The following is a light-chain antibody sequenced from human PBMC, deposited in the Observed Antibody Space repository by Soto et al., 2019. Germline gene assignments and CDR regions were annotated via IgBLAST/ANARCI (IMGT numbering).Light chain of an antibody. CDR3: SSYTSSSTPDV. CDR2: DVS. CDR1: SSDVGGYNY. V-gene: IGLV2-14*01. J-gene: IGLJ1*01. Sequence: QSALTQPASVSGSPGQSITISCTGTSSDVGGYNYVSWYQQHPGKAPKLMIYDVSNRPSGVSNRCSGSKSGNTASLTISGLQAEDEADYYCSSYTSSSTPDVFGTGTKLTVL.